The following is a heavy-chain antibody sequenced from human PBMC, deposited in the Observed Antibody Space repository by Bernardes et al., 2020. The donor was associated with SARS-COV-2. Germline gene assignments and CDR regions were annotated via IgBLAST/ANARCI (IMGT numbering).Heavy chain of an antibody. D-gene: IGHD2-2*01. V-gene: IGHV3-48*04. Sequence: GGSLRLSCAASGFTLSSYSMNWVRQAPGKGLEWVSYISSSSSTIYYADSVKGRFTISRDNAKNSLYLQMNSLRAEDTAVYYCARLRKYCSSTSCYSPYYYYMDVWGKGTTVTVSS. CDR3: ARLRKYCSSTSCYSPYYYYMDV. CDR2: ISSSSSTI. CDR1: GFTLSSYS. J-gene: IGHJ6*03.